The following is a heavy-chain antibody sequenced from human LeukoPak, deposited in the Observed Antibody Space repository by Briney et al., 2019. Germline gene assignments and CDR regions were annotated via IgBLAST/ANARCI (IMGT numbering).Heavy chain of an antibody. CDR1: GFTFSTYW. CDR2: IYSGGTT. CDR3: ARVDGWELPEYFHH. J-gene: IGHJ1*01. Sequence: PGGSLRLSCTASGFTFSTYWMSWVRQTPGKGLEWVSVIYSGGTTYHADSVRGRFTISRDNSKNTVYLQMSSLRAEDTAVYYCARVDGWELPEYFHHWGQGTLVTVSS. V-gene: IGHV3-66*01. D-gene: IGHD1-26*01.